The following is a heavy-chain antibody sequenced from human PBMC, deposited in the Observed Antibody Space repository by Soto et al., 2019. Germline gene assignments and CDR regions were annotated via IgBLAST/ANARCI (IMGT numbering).Heavy chain of an antibody. CDR2: INHIEST. D-gene: IGHD3-10*01. CDR1: GGSFSGYY. J-gene: IGHJ4*02. Sequence: PSETLSLTCAVYGGSFSGYYWSWIRQPPGKGLEWIGEINHIESTNYNPSLKSRVTMSVDTSKNQFSLKLRSVTAADTAVYYCARSGGVGSGSYCRHYFDDWGQGTLVTVSS. V-gene: IGHV4-34*01. CDR3: ARSGGVGSGSYCRHYFDD.